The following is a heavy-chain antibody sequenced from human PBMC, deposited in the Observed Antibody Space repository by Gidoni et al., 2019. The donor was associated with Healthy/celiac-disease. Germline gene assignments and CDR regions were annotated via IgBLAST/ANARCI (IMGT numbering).Heavy chain of an antibody. CDR3: AREYSVSYFGGWVV. V-gene: IGHV1-69*01. CDR1: GGNFISYA. CDR2: IIPIVGTA. Sequence: HVQLVQSGAEVKKPGASVKVSCKASGGNFISYAISWVLRAPGQVLEWMGGIIPIVGTANYAQKCQGRGTMTADESTSTAYMELSSLRSEDTAVYDCAREYSVSYFGGWVVWGQGTTVTVSS. D-gene: IGHD1-26*01. J-gene: IGHJ6*02.